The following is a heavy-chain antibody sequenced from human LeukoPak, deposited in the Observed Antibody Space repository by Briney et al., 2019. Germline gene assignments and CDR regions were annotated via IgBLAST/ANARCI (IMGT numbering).Heavy chain of an antibody. CDR1: GDSISYHY. V-gene: IGHV4-4*07. CDR2: IYSSASA. CDR3: ARGLLSTYYYYYYMDV. J-gene: IGHJ6*03. Sequence: PSETLSLTCTVSGDSISYHYWSWIRQPAGKGLEWIGRIYSSASANYNPSLKSRVTMSLDTSKNQFSLKLSSVTAADTAVYYCARGLLSTYYYYYYMDVWGKGTTVTVSS. D-gene: IGHD2-2*01.